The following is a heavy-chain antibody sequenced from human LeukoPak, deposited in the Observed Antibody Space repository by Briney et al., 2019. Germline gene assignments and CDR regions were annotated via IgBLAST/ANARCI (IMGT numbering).Heavy chain of an antibody. V-gene: IGHV3-21*01. Sequence: GGSLRLSCAASGFTFSSYSMNWVRQAPGKGLDWVSSISSSSSYIYYADSVKGRFTISRDNAKNSLYLQMNSLRAEDTAVYYCASSGYDAFDIWGQGTMVTVSS. CDR3: ASSGYDAFDI. CDR2: ISSSSSYI. D-gene: IGHD5-12*01. J-gene: IGHJ3*02. CDR1: GFTFSSYS.